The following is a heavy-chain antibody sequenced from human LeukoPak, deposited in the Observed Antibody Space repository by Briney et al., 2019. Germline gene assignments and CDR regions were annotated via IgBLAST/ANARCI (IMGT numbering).Heavy chain of an antibody. D-gene: IGHD2-15*01. V-gene: IGHV4-34*01. CDR2: IKHSAST. CDR1: GGSFSGYY. J-gene: IGHJ6*02. Sequence: SETLSLTCAVYGGSFSGYYWSWIRQPPGKGREWIGEIKHSASTNYDPSLNSRVAISVDKSKNQFSLNLNSVTAADTAVYYCARVGYCSGGSCPREYYYYYYGMDVWGQGTTVTVSS. CDR3: ARVGYCSGGSCPREYYYYYYGMDV.